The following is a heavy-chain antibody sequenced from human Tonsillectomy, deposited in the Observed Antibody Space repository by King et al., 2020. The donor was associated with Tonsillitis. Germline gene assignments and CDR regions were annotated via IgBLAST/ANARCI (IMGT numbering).Heavy chain of an antibody. CDR3: AKDDSTYYDFWSGYPDTYYYGMDV. D-gene: IGHD3-3*01. Sequence: VQLVESGGGLVQPGGSLRLSCAASGFTFSSFAMSWVRQAPGKGLESVSAISGSGGGTYYADSVKGRFTISRDNSKNTLCLQMNSLRAEDTAVYYCAKDDSTYYDFWSGYPDTYYYGMDVWGQGTTVTVSS. J-gene: IGHJ6*02. CDR2: ISGSGGGT. CDR1: GFTFSSFA. V-gene: IGHV3-23*04.